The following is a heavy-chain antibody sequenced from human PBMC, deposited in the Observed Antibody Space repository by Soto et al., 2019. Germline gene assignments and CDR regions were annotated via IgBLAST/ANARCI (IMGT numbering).Heavy chain of an antibody. CDR3: ARDGTLYDSSGYYYLY. V-gene: IGHV1-69*13. D-gene: IGHD3-22*01. J-gene: IGHJ4*02. CDR2: IIPLFGKA. Sequence: VKVPARLLEAPSVGMLSVGCDRPLDKGLSGWGGIIPLFGKANYAQKFQGRVTITADESTSTAYMELSSLRSEDTAVYYCARDGTLYDSSGYYYLYWGQGTLVTVSS. CDR1: EAPSVGML.